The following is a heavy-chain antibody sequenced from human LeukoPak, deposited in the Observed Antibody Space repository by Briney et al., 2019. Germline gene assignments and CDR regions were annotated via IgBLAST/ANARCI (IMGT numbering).Heavy chain of an antibody. V-gene: IGHV4-59*01. CDR2: IYYSGST. D-gene: IGHD3-10*01. CDR3: ARGGRFGELLFSWFDP. Sequence: PSETLSLTCTVSGGSISSYYWSWIRQPPGKGLEWIGYIYYSGSTNYNPSLKSRVTISVDTSKNHFSLTLSSVTAADAAMYYCARGGRFGELLFSWFDPWGQGTLVTVSS. CDR1: GGSISSYY. J-gene: IGHJ5*02.